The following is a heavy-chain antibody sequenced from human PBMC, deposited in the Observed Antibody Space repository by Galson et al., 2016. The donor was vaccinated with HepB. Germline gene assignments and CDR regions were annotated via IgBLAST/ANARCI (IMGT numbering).Heavy chain of an antibody. Sequence: SLRLSCAGSGFNFSQYAMHWVRQAPGKGLDWVAVISFDGTNKFYGDSAKGRFTISRDNSKNTLYLQMTSLRGEDKAIYYCSREALHQLVYSLDYWGRGSPVTVSS. CDR3: SREALHQLVYSLDY. D-gene: IGHD3-10*01. V-gene: IGHV3-30-3*01. CDR2: ISFDGTNK. J-gene: IGHJ4*02. CDR1: GFNFSQYA.